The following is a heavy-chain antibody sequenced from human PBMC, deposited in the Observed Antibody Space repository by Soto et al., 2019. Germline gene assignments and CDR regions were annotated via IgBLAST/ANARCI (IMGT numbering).Heavy chain of an antibody. CDR3: AKDMKWGGMTTIHYFDS. CDR1: GFTVDDYA. V-gene: IGHV3-9*01. Sequence: GGSLRLSCAASGFTVDDYAMHWVRQAPGKGLEWVSGISWNSETIDYADSVKGRFTISRDNAKSSLFLQMNSLRPDDTALYYCAKDMKWGGMTTIHYFDSWGQGTLVTV. J-gene: IGHJ4*02. CDR2: ISWNSETI. D-gene: IGHD4-17*01.